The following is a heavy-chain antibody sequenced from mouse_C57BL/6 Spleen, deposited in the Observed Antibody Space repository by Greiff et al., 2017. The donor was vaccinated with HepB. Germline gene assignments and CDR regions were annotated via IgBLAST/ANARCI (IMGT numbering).Heavy chain of an antibody. Sequence: QVQLQQPGAELVKPGASVKLSCKASGYTFTSYWMHWVKQRPGQGLEWIGMIPPNSGSTNYNEKFKSKATLTVDKSSSTAYMQLSSLTSEDSAVYYCARTAVAQYYFDYWGQGTTLTVSS. CDR2: IPPNSGST. D-gene: IGHD1-3*01. CDR1: GYTFTSYW. J-gene: IGHJ2*01. CDR3: ARTAVAQYYFDY. V-gene: IGHV1-64*01.